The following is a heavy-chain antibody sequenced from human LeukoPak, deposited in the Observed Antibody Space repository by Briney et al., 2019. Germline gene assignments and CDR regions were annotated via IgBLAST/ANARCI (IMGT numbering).Heavy chain of an antibody. CDR1: GFTFTMFI. V-gene: IGHV3-23*01. J-gene: IGHJ4*02. CDR2: ISGSGSIT. Sequence: GGSLRLSCAASGFTFTMFIMNWLRQAPGKGLEWVSGISGSGSITYYADSVKGRVTISRDNSKKTLFLEMSSLRAEDTPVYNSAHQTRYDSPAGGRGFDYWGQGTLVTVSS. CDR3: AHQTRYDSPAGGRGFDY. D-gene: IGHD3-22*01.